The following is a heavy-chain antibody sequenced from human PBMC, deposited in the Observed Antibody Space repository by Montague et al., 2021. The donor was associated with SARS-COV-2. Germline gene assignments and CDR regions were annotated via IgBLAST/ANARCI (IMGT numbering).Heavy chain of an antibody. CDR1: GGSSTNYF. V-gene: IGHV4-34*01. CDR3: ARGTGQQLVFSYVYYGMDT. CDR2: ITHTGNR. D-gene: IGHD5-24*01. J-gene: IGHJ6*02. Sequence: SETLSLTCAVYGGSSTNYFWTWIRQTPAKGLEWIGEITHTGNRDFNPSLKSRVILSVDKSKSQFSLKLTSVTAADTGVYYCARGTGQQLVFSYVYYGMDTWGRGTTVSVSS.